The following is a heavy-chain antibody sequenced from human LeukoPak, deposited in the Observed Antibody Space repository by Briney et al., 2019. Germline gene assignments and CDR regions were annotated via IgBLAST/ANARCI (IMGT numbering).Heavy chain of an antibody. CDR1: GFTFSSYE. CDR2: ISRSGSTI. V-gene: IGHV3-48*03. D-gene: IGHD5-24*01. CDR3: TEMATIHESDY. Sequence: GGSLRLSCAASGFTFSSYEMNWVRPAPGKGLEWVSYISRSGSTIYYADSVKGRFTISRDNAKNSLYLQMNSLKSEDTAVYYCTEMATIHESDYWGQGTLVTVSS. J-gene: IGHJ4*02.